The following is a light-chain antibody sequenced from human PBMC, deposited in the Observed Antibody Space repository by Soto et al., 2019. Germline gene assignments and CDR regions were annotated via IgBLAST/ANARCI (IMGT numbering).Light chain of an antibody. V-gene: IGLV3-25*02. CDR3: QSADSSGTXWV. CDR2: KDS. Sequence: SYELTQPPSVSVSPGQTARITCSGDALPKQYAYWYQQKPGQAPVLVIYKDSERPSGIPERFSGSSSGTTVTLTISGVQAEDEADYYCQSADSSGTXWVFGGGT. J-gene: IGLJ3*02. CDR1: ALPKQY.